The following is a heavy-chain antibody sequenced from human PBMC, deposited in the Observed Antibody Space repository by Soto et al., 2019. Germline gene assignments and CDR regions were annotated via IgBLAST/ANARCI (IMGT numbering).Heavy chain of an antibody. CDR3: ARVRTTGTTAGWFDP. D-gene: IGHD1-1*01. V-gene: IGHV1-3*01. CDR2: INAGNGNT. J-gene: IGHJ5*02. CDR1: GYTFTSYA. Sequence: ASVKVSCKASGYTFTSYAMHWVRQAPGQRLEWMGWINAGNGNTKYSQKFQGRVTITRDTSASTAYMELSSLRSEDTAVYYCARVRTTGTTAGWFDPWGQGTLVTVSS.